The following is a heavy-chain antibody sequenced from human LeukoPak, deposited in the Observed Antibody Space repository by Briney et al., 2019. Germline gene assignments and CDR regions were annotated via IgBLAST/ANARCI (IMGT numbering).Heavy chain of an antibody. J-gene: IGHJ4*02. Sequence: PGGSLRLSCAASEFTFSNYAMHWVRQAPGKGLEWVALISYDGSSEFCADSVKGRFTISRDNSKNALYLQMNSLRAEDTAVYYCARDGEAGRIFDYWGQGTLVTVSS. V-gene: IGHV3-30*04. CDR1: EFTFSNYA. D-gene: IGHD6-6*01. CDR2: ISYDGSSE. CDR3: ARDGEAGRIFDY.